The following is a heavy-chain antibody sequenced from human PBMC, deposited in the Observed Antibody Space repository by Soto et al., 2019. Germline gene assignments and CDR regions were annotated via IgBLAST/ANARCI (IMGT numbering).Heavy chain of an antibody. J-gene: IGHJ3*02. CDR1: GGSISSYY. CDR2: IYYSGST. V-gene: IGHV4-59*01. CDR3: ARAPYDYVWGSYRSPGAFDI. D-gene: IGHD3-16*02. Sequence: PSETLSLTCTVSGGSISSYYWSWIRQPPGKGLEWIGYIYYSGSTNYNPSLKSRVTISVDTSKNQFSLKLSSVTAADTAVYYCARAPYDYVWGSYRSPGAFDIWGQGTMVT.